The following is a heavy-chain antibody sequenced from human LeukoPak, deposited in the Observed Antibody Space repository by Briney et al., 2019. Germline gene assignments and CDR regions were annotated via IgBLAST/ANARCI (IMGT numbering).Heavy chain of an antibody. CDR1: GGSISSYY. V-gene: IGHV4-59*01. D-gene: IGHD6-6*01. J-gene: IGHJ6*03. Sequence: SETLSLTCTVSGGSISSYYWSWIRQPPGKGLEWIGYIYYSGSTNYNPSLKSRVTISVDTSKNQFSLKLSSVTAADTAVYYCARRLRYSSSTNYYMDVWDKGTTVTVSS. CDR3: ARRLRYSSSTNYYMDV. CDR2: IYYSGST.